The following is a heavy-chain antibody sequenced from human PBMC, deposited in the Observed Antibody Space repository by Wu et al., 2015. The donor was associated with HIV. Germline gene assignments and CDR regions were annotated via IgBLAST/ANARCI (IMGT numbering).Heavy chain of an antibody. Sequence: QVQLVQSGAEVKKPGASVKVSCKASGYTFTAYYINWVRQAPGQGLEWMGWINPSTGGTFYAQKFQGKVTMTRDTSISAAYMEVNRLTSDDTAVYYCARGGGSDWSVGYYFDYWGQGTLVTVSS. CDR3: ARGGGSDWSVGYYFDY. CDR2: INPSTGGT. CDR1: GYTFTAYY. J-gene: IGHJ4*02. V-gene: IGHV1-2*02. D-gene: IGHD6-19*01.